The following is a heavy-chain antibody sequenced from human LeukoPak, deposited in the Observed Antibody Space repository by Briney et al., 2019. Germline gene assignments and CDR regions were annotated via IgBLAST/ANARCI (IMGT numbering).Heavy chain of an antibody. J-gene: IGHJ4*02. Sequence: GGSLRLSCAASGFTFGAYAMHWVRQAPGKGLEWVSGIGWSGGDIGYADSVKGRFTISRDNAKNSLSFEMNSLRPEDTAVYVCAKDRGGNHYFDYWGQRTLVTVSS. CDR3: AKDRGGNHYFDY. CDR2: IGWSGGDI. CDR1: GFTFGAYA. D-gene: IGHD3-10*01. V-gene: IGHV3-9*01.